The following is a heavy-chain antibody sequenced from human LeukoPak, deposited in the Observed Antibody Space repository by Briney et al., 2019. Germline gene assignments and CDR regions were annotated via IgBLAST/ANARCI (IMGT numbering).Heavy chain of an antibody. CDR3: ARPPGGRGHGHFDG. Sequence: GASVKVSCKASGYTFTGYYMHWVRQAPGQGLEWMGWINPNSGGTNYAQKFQGRVTMTRDTSISTAYMELSRLRSDDTAVYYCARPPGGRGHGHFDGWGQGSLVTVSS. J-gene: IGHJ4*02. V-gene: IGHV1-2*02. CDR1: GYTFTGYY. CDR2: INPNSGGT. D-gene: IGHD1-26*01.